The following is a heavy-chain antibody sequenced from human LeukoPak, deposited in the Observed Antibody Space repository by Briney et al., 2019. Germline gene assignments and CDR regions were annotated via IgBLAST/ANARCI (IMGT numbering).Heavy chain of an antibody. V-gene: IGHV1-69*13. Sequence: SVKVSCKASGGTFSSYGISWVRQAPGQGLEWMGGIIPIFGTTNYAQKFQSRVTITADESTNTTYMELSSLTSEDTAVYYCARDKGNYYGSGSYGDWGQGTLVTVSS. J-gene: IGHJ4*02. CDR2: IIPIFGTT. CDR1: GGTFSSYG. D-gene: IGHD3-10*01. CDR3: ARDKGNYYGSGSYGD.